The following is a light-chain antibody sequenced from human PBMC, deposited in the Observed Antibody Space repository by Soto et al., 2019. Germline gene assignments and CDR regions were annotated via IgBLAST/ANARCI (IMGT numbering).Light chain of an antibody. CDR1: QSVSNNY. Sequence: EIVLTQSPGTLSLSPGERATLSCMASQSVSNNYLPWYQQQPGQAPMLLLYGASNRATGIPARFSGSGSGTDFTLAISRLQPEDSATYCCQQSDSIPITCGQGTRREIK. CDR3: QQSDSIPIT. J-gene: IGKJ5*01. V-gene: IGKV3-20*01. CDR2: GAS.